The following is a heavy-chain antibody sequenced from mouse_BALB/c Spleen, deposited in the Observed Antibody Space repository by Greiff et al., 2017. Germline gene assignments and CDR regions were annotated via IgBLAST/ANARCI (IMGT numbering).Heavy chain of an antibody. CDR3: ARHPYGNQMDY. D-gene: IGHD2-1*01. Sequence: EVMLVESGGDLVKPGGSLKLSCAASGFTFSSYTMSWVRQTPEKRLEWVAYISNGGGSTYYPDTVKGRFTISSDNAKNTQYLQMSSLKSEDTAMYYCARHPYGNQMDYWGQGTSVTVSS. V-gene: IGHV5-12-2*01. J-gene: IGHJ4*01. CDR2: ISNGGGST. CDR1: GFTFSSYT.